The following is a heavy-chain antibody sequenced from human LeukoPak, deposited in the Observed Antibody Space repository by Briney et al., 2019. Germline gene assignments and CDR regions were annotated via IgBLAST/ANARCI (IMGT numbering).Heavy chain of an antibody. J-gene: IGHJ3*02. CDR2: INPNTGGT. V-gene: IGHV1-2*06. CDR1: GYIFTGHY. D-gene: IGHD5-24*01. Sequence: ASVKVSCKASGYIFTGHYMNWARQVPGQGLEWMGRINPNTGGTNYAQNFQGRVTMTRDTSISTTYMELSRLRSDDTAVYYCARVGDGLNDAFDIWGQGTMVTVSS. CDR3: ARVGDGLNDAFDI.